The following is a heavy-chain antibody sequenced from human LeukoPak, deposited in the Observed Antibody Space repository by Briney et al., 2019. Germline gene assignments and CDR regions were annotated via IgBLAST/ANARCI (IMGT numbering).Heavy chain of an antibody. CDR2: MNPNSGNT. D-gene: IGHD3-3*01. CDR1: GYTFTSYD. Sequence: GASVKVSCKASGYTFTSYDINWVRQATGQGLEWMGWMNPNSGNTGYAQKFQGRVTMTRNTSISTAYMELSSLRSEDTAVYYCARGRGPTRITIFGVVNPGWYYYYGMDVWGQGTTVTVSS. J-gene: IGHJ6*02. CDR3: ARGRGPTRITIFGVVNPGWYYYYGMDV. V-gene: IGHV1-8*01.